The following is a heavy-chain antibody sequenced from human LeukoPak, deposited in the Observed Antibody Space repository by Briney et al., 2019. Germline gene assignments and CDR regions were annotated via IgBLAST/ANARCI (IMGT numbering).Heavy chain of an antibody. CDR2: INKDGSEQ. D-gene: IGHD6-13*01. V-gene: IGHV3-7*01. J-gene: IGHJ4*02. CDR3: TRGGATSSWYWFF. Sequence: PGGSLRPSCATSGFTFSSHWMTWVRQAPGKGPEWVASINKDGSEQYYVDSVKGRFTISRDNAKNSLSLQVSSLRAEDTAVYYYTRGGATSSWYWFFWGQGTLVTVSS. CDR1: GFTFSSHW.